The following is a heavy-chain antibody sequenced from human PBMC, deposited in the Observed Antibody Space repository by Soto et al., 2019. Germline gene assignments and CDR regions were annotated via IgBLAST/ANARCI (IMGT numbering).Heavy chain of an antibody. J-gene: IGHJ3*01. CDR2: MYSDGSA. CDR3: TRSGRTADYYSSASYLDGLDV. CDR1: GFAVNVNY. D-gene: IGHD3-22*01. Sequence: EGQLVETGGGLIQRGGSLTLSCAASGFAVNVNYMTWVRQAPGKGLEWVSTMYSDGSAYYADSVKGRFGISRDTSKNSLFLQMNSLRVEDTAMYYCTRSGRTADYYSSASYLDGLDVWGQGTMVTVSS. V-gene: IGHV3-53*02.